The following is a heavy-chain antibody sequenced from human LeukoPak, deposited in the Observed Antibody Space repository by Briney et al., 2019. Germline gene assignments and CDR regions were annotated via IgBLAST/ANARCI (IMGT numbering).Heavy chain of an antibody. CDR1: GSRFLDYW. CDR3: ARHGIKGCNSVNCYTSFYYYGMDV. CDR2: MFPHDSDI. Sequence: PGESLMISCKGSGSRFLDYWIGWVRPMPGKGPEWMGIMFPHDSDIKYSPSFQGQVTFSVDKSISTAYVQWSSLKASDTAIYYCARHGIKGCNSVNCYTSFYYYGMDVWGQGTTVTVSS. V-gene: IGHV5-51*01. D-gene: IGHD2-2*02. J-gene: IGHJ6*02.